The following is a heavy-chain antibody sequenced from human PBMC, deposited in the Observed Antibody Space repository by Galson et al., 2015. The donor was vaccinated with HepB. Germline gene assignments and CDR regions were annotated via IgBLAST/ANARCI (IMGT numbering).Heavy chain of an antibody. CDR3: ARVPSGGQTMDY. V-gene: IGHV3-7*01. CDR1: EFILSNYW. D-gene: IGHD4-23*01. J-gene: IGHJ4*02. CDR2: IKQDGSEK. Sequence: SLRLSCAASEFILSNYWMSWGRQAPGKGLEWVANIKQDGSEKNYVDSVKGRFTISRDNARNSLYLQMNSLRAEGTALYYCARVPSGGQTMDYWGQGTLVTVSS.